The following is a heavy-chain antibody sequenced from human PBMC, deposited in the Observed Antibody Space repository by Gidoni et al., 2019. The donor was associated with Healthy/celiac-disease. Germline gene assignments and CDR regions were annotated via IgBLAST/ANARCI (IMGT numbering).Heavy chain of an antibody. D-gene: IGHD3-22*01. CDR3: ARDSMIGDAFDI. V-gene: IGHV3-48*02. CDR1: GFTFRSHS. J-gene: IGHJ3*02. CDR2: ISRSSSTT. Sequence: EVQLVESGGGLVQRGGSLRLSCAASGFTFRSHSMNWVRQAPGKGLEWVSHISRSSSTTQYADSVKGRFTISRDNAKNSLYLQMNSLRDEDTAVYYCARDSMIGDAFDIWGQGTIVTVSS.